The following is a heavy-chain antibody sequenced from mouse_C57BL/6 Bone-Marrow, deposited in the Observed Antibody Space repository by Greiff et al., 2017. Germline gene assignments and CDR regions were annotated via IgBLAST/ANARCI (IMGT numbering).Heavy chain of an antibody. D-gene: IGHD1-1*01. CDR1: GYTFTSYW. J-gene: IGHJ4*01. CDR2: IYPKSGST. Sequence: QVQLKQSGAELVKPGASVKLSCKASGYTFTSYWMHWVKQRPGQGLEWIGMIYPKSGSTYYNVKFKSKATLTVDKSSSTAYMQRSSLSSEDSTVYYCARSSYYCGSSLYYYAMDYWGQGTSVTVSS. CDR3: ARSSYYCGSSLYYYAMDY. V-gene: IGHV1-64*01.